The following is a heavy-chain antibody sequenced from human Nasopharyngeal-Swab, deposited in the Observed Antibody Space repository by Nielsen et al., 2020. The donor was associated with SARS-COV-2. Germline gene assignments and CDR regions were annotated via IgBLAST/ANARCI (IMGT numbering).Heavy chain of an antibody. CDR2: IYYSGST. Sequence: WIRQPPGKGLEWIGSIYYSGSTYYNPSLKSRVTISVDTSKNQFSLKLSSVTAADTAVYYDARRVARAPRHEGDYYYGMDVWGQGTTVTVSS. J-gene: IGHJ6*02. D-gene: IGHD3-16*01. V-gene: IGHV4-39*01. CDR3: ARRVARAPRHEGDYYYGMDV.